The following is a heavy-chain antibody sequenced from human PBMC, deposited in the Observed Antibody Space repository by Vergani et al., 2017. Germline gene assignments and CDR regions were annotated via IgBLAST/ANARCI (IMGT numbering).Heavy chain of an antibody. CDR1: GGSFSGYY. J-gene: IGHJ6*02. CDR3: ARRGGGTGIAAAGTWWGYYYYGMDV. V-gene: IGHV4-34*01. D-gene: IGHD6-13*01. Sequence: QVQLQQWGAGLLKPSETLSLTCAVYGGSFSGYYWSWIRQPPGKGLEWFGEINHSGSTNYNPSLKSRVTISVDTSKNQCSLKLSTVTAADTAVYYCARRGGGTGIAAAGTWWGYYYYGMDVWGQGTTVTVSS. CDR2: INHSGST.